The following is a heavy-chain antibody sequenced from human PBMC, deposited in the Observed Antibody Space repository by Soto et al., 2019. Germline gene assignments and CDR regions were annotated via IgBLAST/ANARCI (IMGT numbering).Heavy chain of an antibody. D-gene: IGHD4-17*01. Sequence: EVQLVESGGGLVQPGRSLRLSCAAYGFTFDDYAMHWVRQAPGKGLEWVSGISWNSGSIGYADSVKGRFTISRDNAKNSLYLQMNSLRAEDTALYYCAKGRGGDYDYYGMDVWGQGTTVTVSS. V-gene: IGHV3-9*01. J-gene: IGHJ6*02. CDR1: GFTFDDYA. CDR3: AKGRGGDYDYYGMDV. CDR2: ISWNSGSI.